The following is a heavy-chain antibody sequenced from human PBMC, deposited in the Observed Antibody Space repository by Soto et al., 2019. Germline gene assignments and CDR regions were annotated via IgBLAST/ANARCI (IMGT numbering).Heavy chain of an antibody. Sequence: PGGSLRLSCAASGFTFSKYRMNWVRQAPGKGLEWVSYISSSSSSKFYADSVKDRFTISRDNSKSILYLQMNSLRAEDTAVYYCAKASQLAYYYDSSGYYYRGYFDYWGQGTLVTVSS. V-gene: IGHV3-21*04. J-gene: IGHJ4*02. D-gene: IGHD3-22*01. CDR2: ISSSSSSK. CDR1: GFTFSKYR. CDR3: AKASQLAYYYDSSGYYYRGYFDY.